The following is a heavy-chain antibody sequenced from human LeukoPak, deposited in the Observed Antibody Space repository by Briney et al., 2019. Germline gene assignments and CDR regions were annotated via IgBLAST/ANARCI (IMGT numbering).Heavy chain of an antibody. V-gene: IGHV3-21*01. D-gene: IGHD6-25*01. CDR1: GFTFSGDT. CDR3: AKAAAGAGWRLIDY. CDR2: ISGTSTSI. Sequence: PGGSLRLSCAASGFTFSGDTTNWGRQAPRKGLGRVSSISGTSTSIYYADSVKGRFTISRATAKKSLYMQMTRLSAEETPVYSCAKAAAGAGWRLIDYWGQGTLVTVSS. J-gene: IGHJ4*02.